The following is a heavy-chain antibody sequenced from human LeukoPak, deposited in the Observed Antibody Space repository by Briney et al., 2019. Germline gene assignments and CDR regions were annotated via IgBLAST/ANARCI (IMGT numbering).Heavy chain of an antibody. CDR2: ISDTGRLS. CDR1: GFTFSSSA. J-gene: IGHJ3*02. V-gene: IGHV3-23*01. CDR3: ARLGATAGYDAFDI. D-gene: IGHD3-16*01. Sequence: GGSLRLSCAASGFTFSSSAMSWVRQAPGKGLEWVAAISDTGRLSYCADSVNGRFTISRDNSKNTLYLQMNSLRAEDTAVYYCARLGATAGYDAFDIWGQGTMVTVSS.